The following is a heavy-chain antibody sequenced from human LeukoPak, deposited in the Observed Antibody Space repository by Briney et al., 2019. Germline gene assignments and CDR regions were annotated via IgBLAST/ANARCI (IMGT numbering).Heavy chain of an antibody. CDR2: IYYSGST. CDR1: GFTFSSYG. D-gene: IGHD3-10*01. Sequence: GSLRLSCAASGFTFSSYGMHWVRQAPGKGLEWIGYIYYSGSTNYNPSLKSRVTISLDTSKNQFSLKLTSVTAADTAVYYCARSELLWFGGVNSGFDYWGQETLVTVSS. V-gene: IGHV4-59*01. J-gene: IGHJ4*02. CDR3: ARSELLWFGGVNSGFDY.